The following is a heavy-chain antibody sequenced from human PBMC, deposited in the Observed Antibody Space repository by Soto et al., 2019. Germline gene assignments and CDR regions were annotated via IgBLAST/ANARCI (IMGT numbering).Heavy chain of an antibody. Sequence: ASVKVSCKASGYTFTSYAMHWVRQAPGQRLEWMGWINAGIGDTQYSQDFQGRVTITRDTSASTAYMELSSLRPEDTAVNYCVKDHGTAMIRGGLDSWGQGALVTVSS. J-gene: IGHJ4*02. CDR1: GYTFTSYA. V-gene: IGHV1-3*03. CDR3: VKDHGTAMIRGGLDS. D-gene: IGHD3-10*01. CDR2: INAGIGDT.